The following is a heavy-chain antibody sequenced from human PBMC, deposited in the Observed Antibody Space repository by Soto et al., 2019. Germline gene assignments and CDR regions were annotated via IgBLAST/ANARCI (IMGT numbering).Heavy chain of an antibody. CDR3: ARIKGDSSGYGSTRYNWFDP. V-gene: IGHV3-21*01. CDR2: ISSSSSYI. J-gene: IGHJ5*02. D-gene: IGHD3-22*01. Sequence: GGSMRLSCAASGFNFSSYSMNWVRQAPGKGLEWVSSISSSSSYIYYADSVKGRFTISRDNAKNSLYLQMNSLRAEDTAVYYCARIKGDSSGYGSTRYNWFDPWGQGTLVTVSS. CDR1: GFNFSSYS.